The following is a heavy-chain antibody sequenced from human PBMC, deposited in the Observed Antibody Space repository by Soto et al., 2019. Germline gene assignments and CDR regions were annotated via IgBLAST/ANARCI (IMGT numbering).Heavy chain of an antibody. D-gene: IGHD3-10*01. V-gene: IGHV1-18*01. J-gene: IGHJ6*03. CDR3: ARMVRGSTVGYYYYMDA. CDR1: GYTFTSHG. CDR2: ISPYNGDT. Sequence: QVQLVQSGAEVKKPGASVKVSCKTSGYTFTSHGISWVRQAPGQGLEWMGWISPYNGDTNYAQKLQGRVSVTTDSSTRTAYMELRSLRSEHTAVYHCARMVRGSTVGYYYYMDAWGKGTTVTVPS.